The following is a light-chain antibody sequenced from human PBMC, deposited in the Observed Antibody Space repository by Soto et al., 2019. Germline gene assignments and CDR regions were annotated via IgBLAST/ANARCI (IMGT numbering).Light chain of an antibody. V-gene: IGKV3-20*01. Sequence: EIVLTQSPATLSLSPGERATLSCRASQSISNIFLAWYQHKPVQAPRVLIYGASRRATGIHDRFSGSGSGTDFTLTISRLEPEDFAVYYCQQYESSWTFGQGTKVE. CDR1: QSISNIF. CDR2: GAS. CDR3: QQYESSWT. J-gene: IGKJ1*01.